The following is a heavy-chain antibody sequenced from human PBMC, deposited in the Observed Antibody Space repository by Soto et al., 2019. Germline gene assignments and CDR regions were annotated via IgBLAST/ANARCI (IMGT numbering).Heavy chain of an antibody. CDR2: IIPIFGTA. CDR3: ARGAVGFGEFPTGYYGMDV. Sequence: SVKVSCKASGGTFSSYAISWVRQAPGQGLEWMGGIIPIFGTANYAQKFQGRVTITADDSTSTAYMELSSLRSEDTAVYYCARGAVGFGEFPTGYYGMDVWGQGTTVTVS. D-gene: IGHD3-10*01. V-gene: IGHV1-69*13. J-gene: IGHJ6*02. CDR1: GGTFSSYA.